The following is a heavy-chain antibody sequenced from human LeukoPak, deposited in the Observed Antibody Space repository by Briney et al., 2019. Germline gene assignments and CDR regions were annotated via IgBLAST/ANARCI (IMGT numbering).Heavy chain of an antibody. D-gene: IGHD4/OR15-4a*01. CDR1: GFTLSSYQ. V-gene: IGHV3-48*03. Sequence: PGGSLRLSCVASGFTLSSYQMQWVPQAPGKGLEGVSYIASSDGTLLYADSVKGRFTISRDDAKNSLYLQMNTLRVEDTAIYYCARETRGAFDYWGQGTLVTVSS. CDR3: ARETRGAFDY. CDR2: IASSDGTL. J-gene: IGHJ4*02.